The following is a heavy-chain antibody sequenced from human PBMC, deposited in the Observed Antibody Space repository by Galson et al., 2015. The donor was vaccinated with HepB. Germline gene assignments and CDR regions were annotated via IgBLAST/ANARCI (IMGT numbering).Heavy chain of an antibody. V-gene: IGHV4-31*03. J-gene: IGHJ6*03. CDR1: GGSISSGGYY. Sequence: TLSLTCTVSGGSISSGGYYWSWIRQHPGKGLEWIGYIYYSGSTYYNPSLKSRVTISLDTSKNQFSLKLSSVTAADTAVYYCARLVVVPAAMGYYYYMDVRGKGTTVTVSS. CDR2: IYYSGST. D-gene: IGHD2-2*01. CDR3: ARLVVVPAAMGYYYYMDV.